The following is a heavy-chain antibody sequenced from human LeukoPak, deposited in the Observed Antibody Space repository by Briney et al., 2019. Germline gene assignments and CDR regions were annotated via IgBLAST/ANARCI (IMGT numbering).Heavy chain of an antibody. CDR2: IYYSGST. V-gene: IGHV4-59*08. Sequence: PSETLSLTCTVSGGSISSYYWSWIRQPPGKGLEWIGYIYYSGSTNYNPSLKSRVTISVDTSKNQFSLKLSSVTAADTAVYYCARQYYDILTGPNFDYWGRGTLVTVSS. CDR3: ARQYYDILTGPNFDY. J-gene: IGHJ4*02. CDR1: GGSISSYY. D-gene: IGHD3-9*01.